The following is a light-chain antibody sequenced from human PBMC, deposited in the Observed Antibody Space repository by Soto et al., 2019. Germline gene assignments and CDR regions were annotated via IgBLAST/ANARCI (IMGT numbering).Light chain of an antibody. J-gene: IGKJ1*01. V-gene: IGKV3-15*01. CDR3: QQYNNWPRA. Sequence: EIVLTQSPDTLSLSPGARATLSCRASQTVGTNLAWYQQKPGQAPRLLIYGASPRASGIPARFSGSGSGTEFALTISSLQSEDFAVYYCQQYNNWPRAFGQGTKVDIK. CDR1: QTVGTN. CDR2: GAS.